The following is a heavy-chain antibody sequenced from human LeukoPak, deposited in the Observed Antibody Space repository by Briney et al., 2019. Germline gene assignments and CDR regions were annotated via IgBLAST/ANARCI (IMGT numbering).Heavy chain of an antibody. CDR3: AKRRLVRGFFDY. Sequence: GGSLRLSCAASGFTFRSYAMSWVRQAPGKGLEWVSGISAGGGDTNYVDSLKGRFTISRDNAKNVLYLQMNSLRTEDTAIYYCAKRRLVRGFFDYWGQGILVTVSS. CDR2: ISAGGGDT. J-gene: IGHJ4*02. V-gene: IGHV3-23*01. D-gene: IGHD3-9*01. CDR1: GFTFRSYA.